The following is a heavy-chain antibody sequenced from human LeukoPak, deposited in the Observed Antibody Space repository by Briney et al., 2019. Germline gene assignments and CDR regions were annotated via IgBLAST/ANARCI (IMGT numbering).Heavy chain of an antibody. CDR2: KKEDGSEK. CDR1: IYTYSSYC. V-gene: IGHV3-7*01. D-gene: IGHD2-21*02. Sequence: GGSVRLLCGVSIYTYSSYCKSWVRRARGGAVEGFTHKKEDGSEKYYVDSVKGRFTISRDNAKNSLYLQMNSLRAEDTAVYYCARRYCGGDCHSPYFDYWGQGTLVTVSS. J-gene: IGHJ4*02. CDR3: ARRYCGGDCHSPYFDY.